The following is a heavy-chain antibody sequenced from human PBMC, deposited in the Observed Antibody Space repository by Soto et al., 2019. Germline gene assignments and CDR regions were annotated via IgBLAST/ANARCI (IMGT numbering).Heavy chain of an antibody. CDR1: GDFLRPQS. V-gene: IGHV4-34*01. Sequence: PPENLPVTNAVVGDFLRPQSWDWLRQSPGKGLEWIGELDQSGGTNYNPSLKSRAIISDDTSKNQFSLTLTSVTAADTAVYYCAREDSYGWSGESLDVWGQGTTVS. J-gene: IGHJ6*02. CDR3: AREDSYGWSGESLDV. CDR2: LDQSGGT. D-gene: IGHD6-19*01.